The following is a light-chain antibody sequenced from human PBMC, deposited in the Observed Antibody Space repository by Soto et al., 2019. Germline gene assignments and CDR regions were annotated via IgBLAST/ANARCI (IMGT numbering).Light chain of an antibody. J-gene: IGKJ1*01. Sequence: DIPMTQSPSTLSASVGDRVTITCRASQSISSWLAWYQQNPGKAPKLLIYDASSLESGVPSRFSGSGTGTEFTLTIRRLPPNDFSTCNFQQGNSYSWTFGQGTKVEIK. CDR2: DAS. CDR3: QQGNSYSWT. CDR1: QSISSW. V-gene: IGKV1-5*01.